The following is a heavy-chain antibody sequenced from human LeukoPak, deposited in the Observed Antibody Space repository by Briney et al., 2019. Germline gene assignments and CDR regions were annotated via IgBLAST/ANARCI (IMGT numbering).Heavy chain of an antibody. Sequence: GGSLRLSCAASGFTFSSYSMHWVRQAPGKGLEWVSSISSNRGYIYYADSVKGRFTISRDNAKNSLYLQMNSLRAEGTAVYYSAKDQFPGPCSYYNGVTSDAFDSWGQGTMVTVSS. V-gene: IGHV3-21*01. CDR1: GFTFSSYS. D-gene: IGHD3-10*01. CDR3: AKDQFPGPCSYYNGVTSDAFDS. J-gene: IGHJ3*02. CDR2: ISSNRGYI.